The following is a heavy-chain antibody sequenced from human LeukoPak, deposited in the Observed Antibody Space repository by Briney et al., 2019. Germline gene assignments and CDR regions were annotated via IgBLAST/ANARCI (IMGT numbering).Heavy chain of an antibody. V-gene: IGHV3-21*01. CDR1: GFAFSTYT. CDR2: ISSGSDYI. J-gene: IGHJ4*02. D-gene: IGHD2-2*01. CDR3: VREEYQLLGRGYFDH. Sequence: PGESLRLSCAASGFAFSTYTINWVRQAPGRGLEWVSSISSGSDYIYYTDSVQGRFTISRDNAKNSLYLQMNSLRAEDTAVYYCVREEYQLLGRGYFDHWGQGTLVTVSS.